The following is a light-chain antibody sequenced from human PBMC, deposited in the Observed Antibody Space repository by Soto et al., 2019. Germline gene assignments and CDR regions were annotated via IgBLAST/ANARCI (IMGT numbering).Light chain of an antibody. Sequence: SVSGSPGQSVTISCTGTSSDVGGYNYVSWYQQHPGKAPKLMIYDVNKRPSGVPDRFSGSKSGNTASLTISGLQADDEADYYCCSYAGSYIFYVFGTGTKVTVL. V-gene: IGLV2-11*01. CDR2: DVN. CDR3: CSYAGSYIFYV. CDR1: SSDVGGYNY. J-gene: IGLJ1*01.